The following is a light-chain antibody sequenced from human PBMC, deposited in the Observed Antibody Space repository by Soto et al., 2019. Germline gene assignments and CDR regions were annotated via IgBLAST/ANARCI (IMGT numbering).Light chain of an antibody. J-gene: IGKJ1*01. Sequence: PATLSVSPGERATLSCRASQSVSSNLAWYQQKPGQAPRLLIYGASTRATGIPARFSGSGSGTDFTLTISSLQSEDFAVYYCQQYNNWPGTFGQGTKVDI. CDR3: QQYNNWPGT. V-gene: IGKV3-15*01. CDR2: GAS. CDR1: QSVSSN.